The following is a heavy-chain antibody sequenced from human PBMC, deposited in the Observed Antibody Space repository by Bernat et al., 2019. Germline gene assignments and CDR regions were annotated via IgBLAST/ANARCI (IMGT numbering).Heavy chain of an antibody. V-gene: IGHV3-48*03. J-gene: IGHJ2*01. Sequence: EVQLVESGGGLVQPGGSLRLSCAASGFTFSSYEMNWVRQAPGKGLEWVSYISSSGSTIYYADSVKGRFTISRDNAKNSLYLQMNSLRAEDTAVYYCARGTAMVHWYFDLWGRGTLVTVSS. CDR3: ARGTAMVHWYFDL. CDR2: ISSSGSTI. D-gene: IGHD5-18*01. CDR1: GFTFSSYE.